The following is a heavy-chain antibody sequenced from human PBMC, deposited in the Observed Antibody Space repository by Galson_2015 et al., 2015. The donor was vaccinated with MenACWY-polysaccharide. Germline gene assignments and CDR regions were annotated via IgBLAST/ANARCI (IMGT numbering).Heavy chain of an antibody. CDR2: IKQSGSEK. J-gene: IGHJ3*01. D-gene: IGHD3-3*01. Sequence: SLRLSCAASGFPFSDSWMTWIRQAPGKGLEWVATIKQSGSEKYYVDSVEGRFTVSRDNAKNSLYLQMNSLRAEDTAVYYCARARSWSGYFAFDFWGQWTMVTVSS. V-gene: IGHV3-7*01. CDR3: ARARSWSGYFAFDF. CDR1: GFPFSDSW.